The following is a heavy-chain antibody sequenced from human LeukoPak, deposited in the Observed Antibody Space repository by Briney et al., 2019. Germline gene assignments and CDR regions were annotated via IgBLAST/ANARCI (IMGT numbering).Heavy chain of an antibody. Sequence: PGGSLRLSCAASGLTFYNYWMCCVRDARGGGLEGGTHIKEEGREKNDMDSLKGRFTTSRDNAKNSLYLQMDTLRVDDTAVYYCVRDLSRSSGTYSPPYFDYWGQGTLLTVSS. CDR1: GLTFYNYW. V-gene: IGHV3-7*01. J-gene: IGHJ4*02. CDR3: VRDLSRSSGTYSPPYFDY. D-gene: IGHD1-26*01. CDR2: IKEEGREK.